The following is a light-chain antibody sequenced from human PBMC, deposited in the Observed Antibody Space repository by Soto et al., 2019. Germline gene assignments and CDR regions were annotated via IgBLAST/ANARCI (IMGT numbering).Light chain of an antibody. CDR1: TSDIGAYNY. CDR3: SSYTTINTVVL. V-gene: IGLV2-14*03. CDR2: DVT. Sequence: SVLTQPASVSGSPGQSITISCTGTTSDIGAYNYVSWYQHHPGKAPKLLIYDVTDRPSGVSDRFSGSKSGNTASLTISGLQAEDEADYFCSSYTTINTVVLFGGGTKVTVL. J-gene: IGLJ2*01.